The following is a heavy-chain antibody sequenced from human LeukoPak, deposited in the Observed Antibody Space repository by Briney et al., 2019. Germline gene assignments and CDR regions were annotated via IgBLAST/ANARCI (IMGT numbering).Heavy chain of an antibody. CDR1: GGSFSGYY. V-gene: IGHV4-34*01. Sequence: SETLSLTCAVYGGSFSGYYWSWIRQPPGKGLEWIGEIKHSGSTNYNPSLKSRVTISVDTSKNQFSLKLSSVTAADTAVYYCARGRDFWSGYYPFVDYWGQGTLVTVSS. J-gene: IGHJ4*02. D-gene: IGHD3-3*01. CDR3: ARGRDFWSGYYPFVDY. CDR2: IKHSGST.